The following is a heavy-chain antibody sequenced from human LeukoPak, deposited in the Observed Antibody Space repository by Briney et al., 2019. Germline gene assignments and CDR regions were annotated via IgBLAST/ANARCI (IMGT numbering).Heavy chain of an antibody. J-gene: IGHJ4*02. D-gene: IGHD1-26*01. CDR2: ISYDGRNK. CDR3: GKDVTEVWYIGPHY. V-gene: IGHV3-30*18. CDR1: GFAFSSYG. Sequence: GRSLRLSCAASGFAFSSYGMHWVRQAPGKGLEWVAVISYDGRNKFYADSVNGRFTISRDNSKNTLSLQMNRLRAEEPANYYCGKDVTEVWYIGPHYWGQGTLVTASS.